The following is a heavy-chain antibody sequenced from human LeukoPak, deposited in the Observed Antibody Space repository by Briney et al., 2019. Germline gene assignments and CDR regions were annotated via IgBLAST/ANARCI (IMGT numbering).Heavy chain of an antibody. J-gene: IGHJ4*02. CDR1: GFTFSNYA. Sequence: GRSLRLSCAASGFTFSNYAMHWVRQAPGKGLEWVAVISYDGSSKYYADSVKGRFTMSRDNSKNTLYLQMNSLRAEDTAVYYCARIAVPAVLVELLLYSVDYWGQGTLVTVSS. D-gene: IGHD2-2*02. CDR2: ISYDGSSK. V-gene: IGHV3-30-3*01. CDR3: ARIAVPAVLVELLLYSVDY.